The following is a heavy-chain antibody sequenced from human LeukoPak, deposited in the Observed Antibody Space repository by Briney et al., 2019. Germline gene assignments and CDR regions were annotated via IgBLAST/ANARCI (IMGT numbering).Heavy chain of an antibody. D-gene: IGHD3-9*01. CDR2: ITNGGSTI. CDR1: GFTFSDYN. V-gene: IGHV3-11*01. CDR3: AKSIGLTGGGVDV. Sequence: GGSLRLSCAASGFTFSDYNMNWVRQAPGKGLEWVSYITNGGSTIHHADSVKGRFTISRDNAKKTLYLQMNSLRAEDTAVYYCAKSIGLTGGGVDVWGQGTTVTVSS. J-gene: IGHJ6*02.